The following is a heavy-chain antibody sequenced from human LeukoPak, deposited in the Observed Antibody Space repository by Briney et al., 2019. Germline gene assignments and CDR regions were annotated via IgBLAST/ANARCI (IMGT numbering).Heavy chain of an antibody. D-gene: IGHD5-18*01. CDR2: IYYSGST. CDR3: ARGPGYSYGLDY. CDR1: GYSISSGYY. V-gene: IGHV4-61*01. J-gene: IGHJ4*02. Sequence: PSETLSLTCAVSGYSISSGYYWSWIRQPPGKGLEWIGYIYYSGSTNYNPSLKSRVTISVDTSKNQFSLKLSSVTAADTAVYYCARGPGYSYGLDYWGQGTLVTVSS.